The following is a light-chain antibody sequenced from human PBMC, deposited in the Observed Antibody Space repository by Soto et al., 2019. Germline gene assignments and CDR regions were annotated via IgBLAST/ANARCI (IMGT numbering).Light chain of an antibody. J-gene: IGLJ1*01. Sequence: QSVLTQPASVSGSPGQSITISCTGTSSDVGGYNYVSWYQQDPGKAPKLMIYEVSNRPSGVSNRFSGSKSGNTASLTISGLQAEDEADYYCSSYTSSNTRVLXTGTNVTVL. CDR1: SSDVGGYNY. CDR2: EVS. V-gene: IGLV2-14*01. CDR3: SSYTSSNTRV.